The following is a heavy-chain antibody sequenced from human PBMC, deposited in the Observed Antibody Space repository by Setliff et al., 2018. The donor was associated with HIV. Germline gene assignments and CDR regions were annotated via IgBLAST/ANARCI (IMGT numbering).Heavy chain of an antibody. Sequence: SVKVSCKASGGTFSGYALTWVRQAPGQGLEWMGGINPSFGTANYAQKFQGRLSITADASTRTAYMELSSLRSEDTAVYYCARGIDGSYLKFFDNWGQGTLVTVSS. CDR1: GGTFSGYA. D-gene: IGHD1-26*01. CDR2: INPSFGTA. J-gene: IGHJ4*02. CDR3: ARGIDGSYLKFFDN. V-gene: IGHV1-69*13.